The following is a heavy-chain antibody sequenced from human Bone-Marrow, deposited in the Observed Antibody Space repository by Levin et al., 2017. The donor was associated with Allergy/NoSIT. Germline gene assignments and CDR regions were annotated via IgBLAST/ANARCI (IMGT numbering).Heavy chain of an antibody. J-gene: IGHJ4*02. D-gene: IGHD2-2*01. CDR3: AKGRRWYQLED. Sequence: GGSLRLSCAASGFTFSSYGMHWVRQAPGKGLEWVAVISYDGSNKYYADSVKGRFTISRDNSKNTLYLQMNSLRAEDTAVYYCAKGRRWYQLEDWGQGTLVTVSS. CDR2: ISYDGSNK. CDR1: GFTFSSYG. V-gene: IGHV3-30*18.